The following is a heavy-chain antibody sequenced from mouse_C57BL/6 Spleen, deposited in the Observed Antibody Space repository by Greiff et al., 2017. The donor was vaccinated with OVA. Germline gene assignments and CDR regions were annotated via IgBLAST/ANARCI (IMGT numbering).Heavy chain of an antibody. CDR2: ISSGGSYT. CDR1: GFTFSSYG. Sequence: EVQGVESGGDLVKPGGSLKLSCAASGFTFSSYGMSWVRQTPDKRLEWVATISSGGSYTYYPDSVKGRFTISRDNAKNTLYLQMSSLKSEDTAMYYCARDGTGFDYWGQGTTLTVSS. D-gene: IGHD4-1*01. J-gene: IGHJ2*01. V-gene: IGHV5-6*01. CDR3: ARDGTGFDY.